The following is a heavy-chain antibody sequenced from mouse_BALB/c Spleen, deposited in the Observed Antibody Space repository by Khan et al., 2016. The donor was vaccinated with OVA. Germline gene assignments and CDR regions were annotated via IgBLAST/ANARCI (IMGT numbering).Heavy chain of an antibody. V-gene: IGHV10-1*02. CDR2: IRSKSNNYAT. J-gene: IGHJ3*01. CDR3: VGRSWLAY. CDR1: GFTFNTYA. Sequence: EVQLVESGGGLVQPKGSLKLSCAASGFTFNTYAMNWVRQAPGKGLEWVARIRSKSNNYATYYADSVKDRFTISRDDSQSMLYLQMNNLKTEDTAMYYCVGRSWLAYWGQGTLVTVSA.